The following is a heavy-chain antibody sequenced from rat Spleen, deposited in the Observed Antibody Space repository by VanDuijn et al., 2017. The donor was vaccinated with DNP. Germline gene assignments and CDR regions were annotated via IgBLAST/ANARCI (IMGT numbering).Heavy chain of an antibody. CDR3: ASSNYGGYSGLDY. CDR2: ISYEGSST. CDR1: GFTFSDYY. Sequence: EVQLVESGGGLVQPGRSLKLSCAASGFTFSDYYMAWVRQAPKKGLEWVASISYEGSSTYYGDSVKGRFTISRENAKSTLYLQMNSLRSEDTATYYCASSNYGGYSGLDYWGQGVMVTVSS. V-gene: IGHV5-22*01. J-gene: IGHJ2*01. D-gene: IGHD1-11*01.